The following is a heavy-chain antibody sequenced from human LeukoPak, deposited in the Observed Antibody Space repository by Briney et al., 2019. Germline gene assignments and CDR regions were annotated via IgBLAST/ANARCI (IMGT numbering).Heavy chain of an antibody. CDR2: INPSGGST. Sequence: ASVKVSCKASGYTFTSYYMHWVRQAPGQGLEWMGIINPSGGSTSYAQKFQGRVTMTRDMSTSTVYMELSSLRSEDTAVYYCARVSGSYGYYFDYWGQGTLVTVSP. CDR3: ARVSGSYGYYFDY. D-gene: IGHD1-26*01. J-gene: IGHJ4*02. CDR1: GYTFTSYY. V-gene: IGHV1-46*01.